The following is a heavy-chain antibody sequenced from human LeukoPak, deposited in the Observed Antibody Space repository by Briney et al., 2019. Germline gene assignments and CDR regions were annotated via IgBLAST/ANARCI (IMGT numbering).Heavy chain of an antibody. J-gene: IGHJ4*02. CDR3: ARDISGLDY. CDR1: EFAFTSYW. V-gene: IGHV3-7*01. Sequence: PGGSLRLSCAASEFAFTSYWMSWARQTPGKGLEWVGNINQDGSEEYYVDSVKGRFTISRDNAKNSLYLQMHSLRAEDTAVYYCARDISGLDYWGRGTLVTVSS. CDR2: INQDGSEE.